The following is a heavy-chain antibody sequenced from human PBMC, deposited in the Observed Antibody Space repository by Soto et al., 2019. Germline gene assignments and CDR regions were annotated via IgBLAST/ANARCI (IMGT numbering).Heavy chain of an antibody. CDR1: SGSISSSNW. Sequence: SETLSLTCAVSSGSISSSNWWSWVRQPPGKGLEWIGEIYHSGSTNYNPSLKSRVTISVDKSKNQFSLKLSSVTAADTAVYYCARNGVGSGWSEYFDYWGQGTLVTVSS. D-gene: IGHD6-19*01. CDR3: ARNGVGSGWSEYFDY. CDR2: IYHSGST. V-gene: IGHV4-4*02. J-gene: IGHJ4*02.